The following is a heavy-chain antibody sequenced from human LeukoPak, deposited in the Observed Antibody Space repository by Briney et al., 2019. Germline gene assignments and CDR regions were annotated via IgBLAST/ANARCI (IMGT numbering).Heavy chain of an antibody. CDR1: GFTFSSYG. J-gene: IGHJ4*02. CDR2: ISYDGSNK. Sequence: PGGSLRLSCAASGFTFSSYGMHWVRQAPGKGLEWVAVISYDGSNKYYADSVKGRFTISRDNSKNTLYLQMNSLRAEDTAVYYCAKKDYDFWSGYPDYWGQGTLVTVSS. D-gene: IGHD3-3*01. V-gene: IGHV3-30*18. CDR3: AKKDYDFWSGYPDY.